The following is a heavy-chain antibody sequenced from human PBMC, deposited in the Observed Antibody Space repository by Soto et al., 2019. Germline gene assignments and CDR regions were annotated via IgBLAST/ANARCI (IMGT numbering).Heavy chain of an antibody. Sequence: QVQLVESGGGVVRPGRSLRLSCAASGFTFSNYGMHWVRQAPGKGLEWVGAIWYDGSNKYYADSVKGRFTISRDISKNTLYQQMNSLRAEDTAVYYCATERIASAGTAYFDYWGQGTLVTVSP. J-gene: IGHJ4*02. D-gene: IGHD6-13*01. CDR3: ATERIASAGTAYFDY. CDR2: IWYDGSNK. CDR1: GFTFSNYG. V-gene: IGHV3-33*01.